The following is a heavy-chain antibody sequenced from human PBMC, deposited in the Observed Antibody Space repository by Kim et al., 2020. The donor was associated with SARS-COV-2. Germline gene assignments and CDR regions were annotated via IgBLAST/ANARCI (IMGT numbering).Heavy chain of an antibody. CDR1: GFTFSSYE. Sequence: GGSLRLSCAASGFTFSSYEMNWVRQAPGKGLEWVSYISSSGSTIYYAASVKGLFTISRDNAKNSLYLQMNSLRAEDTAVYYCARTRRITIFGVVIKKISRESDHYYYYGMDGWGQGTTVTVSS. CDR3: ARTRRITIFGVVIKKISRESDHYYYYGMDG. J-gene: IGHJ6*02. V-gene: IGHV3-48*03. CDR2: ISSSGSTI. D-gene: IGHD3-3*01.